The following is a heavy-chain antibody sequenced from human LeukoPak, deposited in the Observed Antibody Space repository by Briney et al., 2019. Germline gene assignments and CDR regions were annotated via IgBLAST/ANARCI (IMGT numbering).Heavy chain of an antibody. J-gene: IGHJ4*02. CDR1: GFTFSSYA. D-gene: IGHD6-19*01. CDR3: ARDTGWYYFDY. V-gene: IGHV3-30-3*01. CDR2: ISYDGSNK. Sequence: PGGSLRLSCAASGFTFSSYAMHWVRQAPGKGLEWVAVISYDGSNKYYADSVKGRFTISRDNSKSTLYLQMNSLRAEDTAVYYCARDTGWYYFDYWGQGTLVTVPS.